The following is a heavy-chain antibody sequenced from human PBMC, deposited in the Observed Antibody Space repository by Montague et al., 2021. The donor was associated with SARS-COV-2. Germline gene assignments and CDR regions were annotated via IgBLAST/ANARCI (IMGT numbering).Heavy chain of an antibody. D-gene: IGHD3-10*01. Sequence: SLRLSCAASGFTFSSYSMNWVRQAPGKGLEWVSSISSSSSYIHYADSVKGRFTISRDNAKNSLYLQMNSLRAEDTAVYYCARDPLDYGLWSSGSYYNAYYYYYGMDVWGQGTTVTVSS. CDR2: ISSSSSYI. J-gene: IGHJ6*02. CDR1: GFTFSSYS. CDR3: ARDPLDYGLWSSGSYYNAYYYYYGMDV. V-gene: IGHV3-21*01.